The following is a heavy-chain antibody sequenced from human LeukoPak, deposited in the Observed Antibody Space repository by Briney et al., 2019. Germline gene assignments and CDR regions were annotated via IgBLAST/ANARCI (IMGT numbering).Heavy chain of an antibody. Sequence: PGGSLRLSCAASGFTFPNAWMNWVRQAPGKGLEWVSSISSSSSYIYYADSVKGRFTISRDNSKNSLYLQMNSLRAEDTAVYYCAGSRALGEWLLYRSAFDIWGQGTMVTVSS. CDR2: ISSSSSYI. J-gene: IGHJ3*02. D-gene: IGHD3-3*01. CDR1: GFTFPNAW. CDR3: AGSRALGEWLLYRSAFDI. V-gene: IGHV3-21*01.